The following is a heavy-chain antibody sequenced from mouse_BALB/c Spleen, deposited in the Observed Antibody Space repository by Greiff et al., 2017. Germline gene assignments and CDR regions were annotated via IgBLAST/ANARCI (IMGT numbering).Heavy chain of an antibody. CDR1: GDSITSGY. CDR3: ARCYGNYGAMDY. CDR2: ISYSGST. D-gene: IGHD2-1*01. Sequence: EVKLMESGPSLVKPSQTLSLTCSVTGDSITSGYWNWIRKFPGNKLEYMGYISYSGSTYYNPSLKSRISITRDTSKNQYYLQLNSVTTEDTATYYCARCYGNYGAMDYWGQGTSVTVSS. V-gene: IGHV3-8*02. J-gene: IGHJ4*01.